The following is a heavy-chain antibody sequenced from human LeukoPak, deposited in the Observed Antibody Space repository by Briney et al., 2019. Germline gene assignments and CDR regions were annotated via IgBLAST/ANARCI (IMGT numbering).Heavy chain of an antibody. CDR1: GGSFSGYY. V-gene: IGHV4-34*01. D-gene: IGHD6-19*01. Sequence: PSETLSLTCAVYGGSFSGYYWSWIRQRPGKGLEWIGEINHSGSTNYNPSLKSRVTISVDTSKNQFSLKLSSVTAADTAVYYCARQSSGPTDAFDIWGQGTMVTVSS. CDR3: ARQSSGPTDAFDI. CDR2: INHSGST. J-gene: IGHJ3*02.